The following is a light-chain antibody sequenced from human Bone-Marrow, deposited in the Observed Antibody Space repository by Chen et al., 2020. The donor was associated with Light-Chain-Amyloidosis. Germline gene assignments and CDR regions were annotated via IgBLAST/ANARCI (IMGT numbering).Light chain of an antibody. Sequence: DIVMIQSPDSLAVFLGARATINCKSSQSVLYSSNNKNYLAWYQQKPGQPPKLLIYWASTRESGVPDRFSGSGSGTDFTLTISSLQAEDVAVYYCQQYYSTPLTFGGGTKVEIK. J-gene: IGKJ4*01. V-gene: IGKV4-1*01. CDR3: QQYYSTPLT. CDR2: WAS. CDR1: QSVLYSSNNKNY.